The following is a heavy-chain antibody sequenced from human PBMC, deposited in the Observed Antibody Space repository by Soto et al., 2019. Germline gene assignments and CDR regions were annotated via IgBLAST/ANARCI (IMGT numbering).Heavy chain of an antibody. CDR2: ICGSGSST. D-gene: IGHD5-18*01. Sequence: EVQLLESGGGLVQPGGSLRLSCAASGFTFSSYAMSWVRQAPGKGLEWVSAICGSGSSTYYADSVKGRFTIARDNSKNTLYLQMNSLRAEDTAVFYCAKGGYSYGYGTMIPTDGFDIWGQGTMVTVSS. CDR3: AKGGYSYGYGTMIPTDGFDI. CDR1: GFTFSSYA. J-gene: IGHJ3*02. V-gene: IGHV3-23*01.